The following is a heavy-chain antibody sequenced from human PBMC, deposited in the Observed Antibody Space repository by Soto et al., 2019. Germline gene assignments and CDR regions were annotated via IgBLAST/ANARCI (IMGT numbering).Heavy chain of an antibody. CDR2: IYYSGST. CDR1: GGSINSGGYY. D-gene: IGHD2-2*01. V-gene: IGHV4-31*03. Sequence: QVQLQESGPGLVKPSQTLTLTCSVSGGSINSGGYYWTWIRQHPGKGLEWIGNIYYSGSTSYKTSLKSRVTISIDTSKTHFSLKLSSVTAADTAVYYCARSSISKKIDYWGQGTLVTVSS. CDR3: ARSSISKKIDY. J-gene: IGHJ4*02.